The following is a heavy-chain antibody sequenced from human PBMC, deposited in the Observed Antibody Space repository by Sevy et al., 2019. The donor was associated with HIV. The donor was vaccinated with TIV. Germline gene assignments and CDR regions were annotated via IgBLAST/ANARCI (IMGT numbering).Heavy chain of an antibody. CDR3: ARDPIRSIAVAGTPDY. V-gene: IGHV3-11*01. Sequence: GGSLRLSCSGSGFIFSDYYMSWIRQAPGRGLEWVSYISGSGITYYADSVEGRFTISRDNARNSLYLQMNSLRADDTAVYYCARDPIRSIAVAGTPDYWGQGTLVTVSS. CDR1: GFIFSDYY. J-gene: IGHJ4*02. CDR2: ISGSGIT. D-gene: IGHD6-19*01.